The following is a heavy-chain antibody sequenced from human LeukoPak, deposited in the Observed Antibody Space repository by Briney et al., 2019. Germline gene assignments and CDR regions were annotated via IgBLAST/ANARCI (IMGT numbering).Heavy chain of an antibody. CDR2: ISGSGGST. J-gene: IGHJ4*02. V-gene: IGHV3-23*01. Sequence: GGFLRLSCAVSGITLSNYGMSWVRQVPGKGLEWVAGISGSGGSTNYAASVKGRFTISRDSRKNTLFLQMNSLRAEDTAVYFCAKRGVVIRVILVGFHKEAYYFDSWGQGVLVTVSS. CDR3: AKRGVVIRVILVGFHKEAYYFDS. CDR1: GITLSNYG. D-gene: IGHD3-10*01.